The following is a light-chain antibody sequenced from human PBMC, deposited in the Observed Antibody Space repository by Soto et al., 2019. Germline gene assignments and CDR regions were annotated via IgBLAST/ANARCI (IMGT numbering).Light chain of an antibody. CDR2: GAS. CDR1: QSVSTN. J-gene: IGKJ2*01. CDR3: QQYNNWPYT. Sequence: EIVMTQSPDTLSGSPGERATLSCRASQSVSTNLAWYQQKPGQAPRLLIYGASTRATGIPARFSGSGAGTEFTLTITSLQSEDFAVYHCQQYNNWPYTFGQGTKLEIK. V-gene: IGKV3-15*01.